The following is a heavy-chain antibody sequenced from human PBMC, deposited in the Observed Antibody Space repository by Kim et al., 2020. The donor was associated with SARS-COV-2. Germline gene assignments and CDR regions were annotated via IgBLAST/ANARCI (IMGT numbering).Heavy chain of an antibody. Sequence: ASVKVSCKASEYSFISYAMNWVRQAPGQGLQWMGWIDTNTGNPTYAQGFTGRFVFSLDTSVSTAYLQISSLKAEDAAVYYCAREGGYGMDVWGQGTTVTV. D-gene: IGHD1-26*01. J-gene: IGHJ6*02. V-gene: IGHV7-4-1*02. CDR2: IDTNTGNP. CDR1: EYSFISYA. CDR3: AREGGYGMDV.